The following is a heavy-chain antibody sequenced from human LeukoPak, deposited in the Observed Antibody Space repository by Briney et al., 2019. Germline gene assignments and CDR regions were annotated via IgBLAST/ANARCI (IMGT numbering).Heavy chain of an antibody. V-gene: IGHV3-74*01. CDR1: GFTFRSYW. CDR3: TRGGSYGDF. CDR2: MKSDGSSR. D-gene: IGHD3-16*01. Sequence: QPGGSLRLSCEASGFTFRSYWMHWVRQAPGRGLVWVSSMKSDGSSRSYADSVKGRFTISRDNTKNTLYLQMSSLIAADTAVYYCTRGGSYGDFWGQGTLVTVSS. J-gene: IGHJ4*02.